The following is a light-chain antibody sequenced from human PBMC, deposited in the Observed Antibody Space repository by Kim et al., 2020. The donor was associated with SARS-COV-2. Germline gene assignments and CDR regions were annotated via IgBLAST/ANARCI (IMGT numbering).Light chain of an antibody. CDR1: RNNVGNQG. CDR2: RNN. V-gene: IGLV10-54*01. CDR3: SAWDSSLSSWV. Sequence: RQNAKPTCTGKRNNVGNQGAAWPQKNKGQPTKLLSYRNNNRPSGIAERLSASRSGNTDSLTITGLQPEDEADYYCSAWDSSLSSWVFGGGTKLTVL. J-gene: IGLJ3*02.